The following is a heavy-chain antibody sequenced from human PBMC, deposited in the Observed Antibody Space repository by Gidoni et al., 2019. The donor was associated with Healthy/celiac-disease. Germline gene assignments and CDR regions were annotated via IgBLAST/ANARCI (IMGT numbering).Heavy chain of an antibody. CDR2: ISLNSGSI. CDR3: AKEGSSSPSYYYGMDV. V-gene: IGHV3-9*01. Sequence: EVQLVESGGGLVQPGRSLRLSFAASGFTFDDYAMHWVRQAPGKGLEWVSGISLNSGSIGYADSVKGRFTISRDNAKNSLYLQMNSLRAEDTALYYCAKEGSSSPSYYYGMDVWGQGTTVTVSS. D-gene: IGHD6-13*01. J-gene: IGHJ6*02. CDR1: GFTFDDYA.